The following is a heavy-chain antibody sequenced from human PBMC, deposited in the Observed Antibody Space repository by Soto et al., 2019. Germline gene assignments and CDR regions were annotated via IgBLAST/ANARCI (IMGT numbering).Heavy chain of an antibody. CDR3: ARVLRGVVNWFDP. Sequence: ASVKVSCKASRGTFIIFTFICVLESPGQGLEWMGWIATYNSNKNYAQKFQGRLTLTTDTSTSTGYMELKSLEYDDTAVYYCARVLRGVVNWFDPWGQGTLVTVSS. V-gene: IGHV1-18*01. CDR2: IATYNSNK. D-gene: IGHD3-10*01. CDR1: RGTFIIFT. J-gene: IGHJ5*02.